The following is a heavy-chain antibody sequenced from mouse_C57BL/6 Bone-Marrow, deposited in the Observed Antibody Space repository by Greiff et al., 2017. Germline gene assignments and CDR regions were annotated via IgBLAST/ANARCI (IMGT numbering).Heavy chain of an antibody. CDR1: GFTFSSYA. V-gene: IGHV5-4*01. Sequence: EVKVVESGGGLVKPGGSLKLSCAASGFTFSSYAMSWVRQTPEKRLAWVATISDGGSYTYYPDNVQGRFTISRANAKNNLYLQMSHLKSEDTAMYYCARDHYSNADFDYWGQGTTLTVSS. J-gene: IGHJ2*01. CDR2: ISDGGSYT. CDR3: ARDHYSNADFDY. D-gene: IGHD2-5*01.